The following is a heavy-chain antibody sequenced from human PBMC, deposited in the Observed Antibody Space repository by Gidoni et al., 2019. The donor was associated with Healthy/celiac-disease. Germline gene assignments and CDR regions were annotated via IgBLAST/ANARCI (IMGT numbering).Heavy chain of an antibody. CDR1: GLTFSSYA. D-gene: IGHD2-15*01. J-gene: IGHJ4*02. CDR2: ISGSGGST. CDR3: AKVYTVVAATSYFDY. V-gene: IGHV3-23*01. Sequence: EVQLLESGVGLVQPGGSLRLSCAASGLTFSSYAVSWVRQAPGKGLEWVSAISGSGGSTYYADSVKGRFTISRDNSKNTLYLQMNSLRAEDTAVYYCAKVYTVVAATSYFDYWGQGTLVTVSS.